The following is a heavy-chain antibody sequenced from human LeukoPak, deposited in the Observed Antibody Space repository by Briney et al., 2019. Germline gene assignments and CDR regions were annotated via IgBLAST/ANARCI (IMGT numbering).Heavy chain of an antibody. D-gene: IGHD3-22*01. J-gene: IGHJ3*02. CDR3: ARSAAYYNKADI. V-gene: IGHV1-46*01. CDR1: GYTFTSYY. Sequence: ASVKVSCKTSGYTFTSYYIHWVRQAPGQGLEWMGIINPSGGSTTYAQKFQGRLTMTSATSTSTVYMELSSLRSEDTAVYYCARSAAYYNKADIWGQGTMVTVSS. CDR2: INPSGGST.